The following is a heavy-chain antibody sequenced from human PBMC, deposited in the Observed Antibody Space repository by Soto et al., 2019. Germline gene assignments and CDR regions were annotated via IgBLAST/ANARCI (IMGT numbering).Heavy chain of an antibody. Sequence: EVQLLESGGGLIQPGGSLRLSCAASGFTFNSYALTWVRQAPGKGLEWVSSISGSSGSTYYADSVKGRFTISRDNAENTLYLQVDSLGAEETAVYYCAKGAALFDYWGQGTLVTVSS. J-gene: IGHJ4*02. CDR2: ISGSSGST. CDR3: AKGAALFDY. V-gene: IGHV3-23*01. CDR1: GFTFNSYA.